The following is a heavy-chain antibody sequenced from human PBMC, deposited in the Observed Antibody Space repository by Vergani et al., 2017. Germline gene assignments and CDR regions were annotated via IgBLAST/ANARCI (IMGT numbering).Heavy chain of an antibody. CDR1: GFTFSNAW. V-gene: IGHV3-15*01. D-gene: IGHD1-26*01. CDR2: IKSKTDGGTT. J-gene: IGHJ5*02. CDR3: TTDGGSLNPDYNWFDP. Sequence: EVQLVESGGGLVKPGGSLRLSCAASGFTFSNAWMSWVRQAPGKGLEWVGRIKSKTDGGTTDYAAPVKGRFTISRDDSKNTLYLQMNSLKTEDTAVYYGTTDGGSLNPDYNWFDPWGQGTLVTVSS.